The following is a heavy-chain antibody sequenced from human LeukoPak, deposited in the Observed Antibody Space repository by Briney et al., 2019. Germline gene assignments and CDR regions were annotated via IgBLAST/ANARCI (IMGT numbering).Heavy chain of an antibody. D-gene: IGHD1-26*01. CDR3: AKGPNSGGSYARHYFDY. Sequence: GTLRLSCAASGGTFSSYGRSWVRQPPGKGLEWVSAISGSGGSTYYADSVKGRFTISRDNSKNTLYLQMNRLRAEDTAVYYCAKGPNSGGSYARHYFDYWGQGTLVTVSS. CDR2: ISGSGGST. J-gene: IGHJ4*02. CDR1: GGTFSSYG. V-gene: IGHV3-23*01.